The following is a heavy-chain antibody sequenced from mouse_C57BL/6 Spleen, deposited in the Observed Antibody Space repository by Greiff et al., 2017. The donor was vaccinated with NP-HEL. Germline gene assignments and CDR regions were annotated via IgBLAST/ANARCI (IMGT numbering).Heavy chain of an antibody. Sequence: VQLQQPGAELVRPGTSVKLSCKASGYTFTSYWMHWVKQRPGQGLEWIGVIDPSDSYTNYNQKFKGKATLTVDTSSSTAYMQLSSLTSEDSAVYYCARSYGSSYNYAMDYWGQGTSVTVSS. V-gene: IGHV1-59*01. CDR2: IDPSDSYT. CDR3: ARSYGSSYNYAMDY. D-gene: IGHD1-1*01. CDR1: GYTFTSYW. J-gene: IGHJ4*01.